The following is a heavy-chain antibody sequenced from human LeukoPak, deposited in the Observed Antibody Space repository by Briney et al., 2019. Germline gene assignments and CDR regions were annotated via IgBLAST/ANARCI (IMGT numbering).Heavy chain of an antibody. CDR2: INYSGST. J-gene: IGHJ6*02. V-gene: IGHV4-31*03. CDR1: GGSINSGGHY. CDR3: ARDEAIFGAGYYYGMDV. D-gene: IGHD3-3*01. Sequence: SETLSLTCTVSGGSINSGGHYWSWIRQHPGKGLEWIGYINYSGSTYYNPSLKSRVTISIDTSQNQFSLKLSSVAAADTAVYYCARDEAIFGAGYYYGMDVWGQGTTVTVSS.